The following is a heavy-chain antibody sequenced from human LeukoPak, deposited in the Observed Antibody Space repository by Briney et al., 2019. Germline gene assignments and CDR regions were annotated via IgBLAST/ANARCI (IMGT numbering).Heavy chain of an antibody. V-gene: IGHV3-30-3*01. J-gene: IGHJ6*02. Sequence: GGSLRLSCAASGFTFSSYAMNWVRQAPGKGLEWVAFISYDGSNKYYADSVKGRFTISRDNSKNTLYLQMNSLGAEDTAVYYCAKERCTNAVCYFGSGMDVWGQGTTVTVSS. CDR3: AKERCTNAVCYFGSGMDV. D-gene: IGHD2-8*01. CDR1: GFTFSSYA. CDR2: ISYDGSNK.